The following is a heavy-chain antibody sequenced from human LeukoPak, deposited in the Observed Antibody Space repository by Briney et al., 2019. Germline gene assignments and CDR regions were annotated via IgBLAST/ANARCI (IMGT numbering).Heavy chain of an antibody. Sequence: PGGSLRLSCAASGFTFSTYALNWVRQAPGKGLEWVSYISSSSSYTNYADSVKGRFTISRDNAKNSLYLQMNSLRAEDTAVYYCARDENVDTESLDYWGQGTLVTVSS. D-gene: IGHD5-18*01. J-gene: IGHJ4*02. CDR3: ARDENVDTESLDY. CDR2: ISSSSSYT. CDR1: GFTFSTYA. V-gene: IGHV3-21*05.